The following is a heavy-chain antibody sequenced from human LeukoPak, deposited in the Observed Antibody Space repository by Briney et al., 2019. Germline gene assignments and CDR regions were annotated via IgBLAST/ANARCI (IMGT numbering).Heavy chain of an antibody. D-gene: IGHD3-22*01. CDR1: GFTLSSHW. CDR3: ARETYDSAAFDI. J-gene: IGHJ3*02. V-gene: IGHV3-7*01. Sequence: GGSLRLSCAASGFTLSSHWMTWVRQAPGKGLEWVANINQDGSAKYYVDSVKGRFTISRDNSKNTLYLQMNSLRAEDTAVYNCARETYDSAAFDIWGQGTMVTVSS. CDR2: INQDGSAK.